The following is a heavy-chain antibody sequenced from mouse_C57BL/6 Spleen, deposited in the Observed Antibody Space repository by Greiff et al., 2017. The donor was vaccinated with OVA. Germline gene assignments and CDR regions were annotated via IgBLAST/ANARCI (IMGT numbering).Heavy chain of an antibody. J-gene: IGHJ4*01. CDR3: TRWGLLRGDD. D-gene: IGHD1-1*01. CDR1: GYTFTDYE. V-gene: IGHV1-15*01. Sequence: QVQLKESGAELVRPGASVTLSCKASGYTFTDYEMHWVKQTPVHGLEWIGAIDPETGGTAYNQKFKGKAILTADKSSSTAYMELRSLTSEDSAVYYCTRWGLLRGDDWGQGTSVTVSS. CDR2: IDPETGGT.